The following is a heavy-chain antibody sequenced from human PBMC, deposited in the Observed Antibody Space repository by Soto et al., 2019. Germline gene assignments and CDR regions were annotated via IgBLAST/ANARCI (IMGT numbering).Heavy chain of an antibody. CDR2: IFANDEE. V-gene: IGHV2-26*01. Sequence: QVTLKESGPVLVKPTETLTLTCTVSGFSLSNARMGVSWIRQPPGKALEWLAHIFANDEESYNTSLRSRLTISGATSKTQVVLTMTNMDPVDTATYYCARMGDYYDNAGDAFDLWGQGTRVTVSS. CDR3: ARMGDYYDNAGDAFDL. J-gene: IGHJ3*01. CDR1: GFSLSNARMG. D-gene: IGHD3-22*01.